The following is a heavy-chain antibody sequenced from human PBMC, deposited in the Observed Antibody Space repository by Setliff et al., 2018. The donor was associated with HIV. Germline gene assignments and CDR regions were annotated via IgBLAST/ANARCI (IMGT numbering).Heavy chain of an antibody. D-gene: IGHD6-19*01. CDR3: ATVSHNSRGSDWYGYFDY. CDR1: GYTLTELS. V-gene: IGHV1-24*01. Sequence: ASVKVSCKVSGYTLTELSMHWVRQAPEKGLEWMGGFDPEDGETIYAQKFQGRVIMTEDTSSDTAYMELSSLGSEDMTVYYCATVSHNSRGSDWYGYFDYWGQGTLVTVSS. CDR2: FDPEDGET. J-gene: IGHJ4*02.